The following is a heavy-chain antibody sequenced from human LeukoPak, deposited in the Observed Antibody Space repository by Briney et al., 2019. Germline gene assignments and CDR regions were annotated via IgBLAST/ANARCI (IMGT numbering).Heavy chain of an antibody. CDR1: GFTVSSNY. Sequence: GGSLRLSGAVSGFTVSSNYMSWVRQAPGKGLEWVSVIYSGGSTFYADSVKGRFTISRDNSKNTLYLQMNSLRAEDTAVYYCAREVHLDYWGQGTLVTVSS. V-gene: IGHV3-66*02. J-gene: IGHJ4*02. CDR3: AREVHLDY. CDR2: IYSGGST.